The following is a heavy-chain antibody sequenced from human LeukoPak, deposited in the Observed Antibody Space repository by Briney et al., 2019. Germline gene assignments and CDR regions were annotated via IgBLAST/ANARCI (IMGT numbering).Heavy chain of an antibody. V-gene: IGHV3-23*01. J-gene: IGHJ4*02. CDR1: GFTFSCYA. CDR3: AKARVATGDY. CDR2: ISGSGGST. D-gene: IGHD1-14*01. Sequence: GGSLRLSCAACGFTFSCYAMSWVRQARGKGREWVSAISGSGGSTYYADSVKGPDTISRDNSKNTLYLQMHSLRAEDTAVYYCAKARVATGDYWGQGTLVTVSS.